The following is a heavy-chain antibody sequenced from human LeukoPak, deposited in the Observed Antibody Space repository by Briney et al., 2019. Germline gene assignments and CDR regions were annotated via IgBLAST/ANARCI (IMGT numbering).Heavy chain of an antibody. CDR1: GGSISSYY. D-gene: IGHD6-13*01. J-gene: IGHJ5*02. V-gene: IGHV4-59*08. CDR3: ARLSSWYVGWFDP. Sequence: PSETLSLTCTVSGGSISSYYWSWIRQPPGKGLEWIGYIYYSGRTNYNPSLKSRVTISVDTSKNQFSLKLSSVTAADTAVYYCARLSSWYVGWFDPWGQGTLVTVSS. CDR2: IYYSGRT.